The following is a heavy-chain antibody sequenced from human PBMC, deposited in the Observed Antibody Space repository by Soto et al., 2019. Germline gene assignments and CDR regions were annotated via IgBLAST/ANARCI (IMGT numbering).Heavy chain of an antibody. V-gene: IGHV5-10-1*01. CDR2: IDPSDSYT. Sequence: GESLKISCNGSGYSFTSYWISWVRQMPGKGLEWVGRIDPSDSYTDYSPSFQGHVTISADKSISTAYLQWSSLKASDTAMYYCARQIYDSDTGPNFQYYFDSWGQGTPVTVSS. CDR1: GYSFTSYW. CDR3: ARQIYDSDTGPNFQYYFDS. J-gene: IGHJ4*02. D-gene: IGHD3-22*01.